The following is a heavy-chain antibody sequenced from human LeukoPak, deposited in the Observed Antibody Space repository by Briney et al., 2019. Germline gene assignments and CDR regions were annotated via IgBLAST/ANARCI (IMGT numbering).Heavy chain of an antibody. D-gene: IGHD6-19*01. Sequence: GGTLRLSCAASGFTFSSYGMSWVRQAPGKGLEWVSYISSSGSTIYYADSVKGRFTISRDNAKNSLYLQMNSLRAEDTAVYYCAKEASSGWFKPRTKYYFDYWGQGTLVTVSS. CDR2: ISSSGSTI. CDR1: GFTFSSYG. J-gene: IGHJ4*02. CDR3: AKEASSGWFKPRTKYYFDY. V-gene: IGHV3-48*04.